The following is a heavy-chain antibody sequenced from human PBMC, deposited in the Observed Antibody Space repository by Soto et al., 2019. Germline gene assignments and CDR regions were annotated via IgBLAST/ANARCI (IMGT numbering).Heavy chain of an antibody. V-gene: IGHV1-46*01. CDR2: INPSGGST. CDR3: ATELVVVPAAQDGGHAFDI. D-gene: IGHD2-2*01. J-gene: IGHJ3*02. Sequence: ASVKVSCKASGYTFTSYYMHWVRQAPGQGLEWMGIINPSGGSTSYAQKFQGRVTMTRDTSTSTAYMELRSLRSEDTAVYYCATELVVVPAAQDGGHAFDIWGQGTMVTVSS. CDR1: GYTFTSYY.